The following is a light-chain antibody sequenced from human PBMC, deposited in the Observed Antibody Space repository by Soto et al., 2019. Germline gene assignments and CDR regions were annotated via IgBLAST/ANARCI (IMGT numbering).Light chain of an antibody. CDR2: GAS. J-gene: IGKJ1*01. CDR3: RQSVTAPRT. Sequence: EIVLTQSPGTLSLSPGERATLSCRASQTVGNNYLDWYQQKPGQAPRLLIYGASSRATVIPDRFSGSGSGTDFTLTIIRLDPEDLAGYYCRQSVTAPRTFGQGTKGEIK. V-gene: IGKV3-20*01. CDR1: QTVGNNY.